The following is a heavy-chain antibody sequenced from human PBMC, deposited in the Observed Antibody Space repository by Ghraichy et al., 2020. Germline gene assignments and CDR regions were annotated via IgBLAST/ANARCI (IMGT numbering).Heavy chain of an antibody. J-gene: IGHJ4*02. D-gene: IGHD3-16*02. V-gene: IGHV3-23*01. CDR2: ISGSGGST. CDR3: ATDFAPYDYVGGSYRSSPSRFDY. Sequence: GGSLRLSCAASGFTFSSYAMSWVRQAPGKGLEWVAAISGSGGSTYYADSVKGRFAISRDNSKNTLYLQMNSLRAEDTAVYYCATDFAPYDYVGGSYRSSPSRFDYWGQGTLVTVSS. CDR1: GFTFSSYA.